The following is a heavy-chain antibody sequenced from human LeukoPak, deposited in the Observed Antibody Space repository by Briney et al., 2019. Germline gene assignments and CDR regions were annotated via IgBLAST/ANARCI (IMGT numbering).Heavy chain of an antibody. D-gene: IGHD3-9*01. Sequence: ASVKVSCKASGYTFTSYGISWVRQAPGQGLEWMGWISAYNGNTNYAQKLQGRVTMTTDTSTSTAYMELRSLRSDDTAVYYCARVPYDILTGQMIPYFDYWGQGTLVTVSS. J-gene: IGHJ4*02. V-gene: IGHV1-18*01. CDR3: ARVPYDILTGQMIPYFDY. CDR1: GYTFTSYG. CDR2: ISAYNGNT.